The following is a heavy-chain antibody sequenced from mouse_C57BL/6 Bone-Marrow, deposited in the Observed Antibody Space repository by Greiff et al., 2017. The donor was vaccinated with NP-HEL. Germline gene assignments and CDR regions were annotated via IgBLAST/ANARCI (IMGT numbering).Heavy chain of an antibody. CDR3: ARGGAARYRGGYAMDY. CDR2: INPSNGGT. J-gene: IGHJ4*01. Sequence: QVQLKQPGTELVKPGASVKLSCKASGYTFTSYWMHWVKQRPGQGLEWIGNINPSNGGTNYNEKFKSKATLTVDKSSSTAYMQLSSLTSEDSAVYYCARGGAARYRGGYAMDYWGQGTSVTVSS. CDR1: GYTFTSYW. V-gene: IGHV1-53*01. D-gene: IGHD6-1*01.